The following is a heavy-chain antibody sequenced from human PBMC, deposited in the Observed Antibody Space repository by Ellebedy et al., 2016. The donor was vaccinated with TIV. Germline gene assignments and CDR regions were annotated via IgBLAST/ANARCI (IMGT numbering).Heavy chain of an antibody. V-gene: IGHV4-59*01. CDR3: ARVRPSVSGTTSWFDP. CDR1: GGSINGYY. D-gene: IGHD1-20*01. Sequence: MPSETLSLPCTVNGGSINGYYWTWVRQPPGKGLEWIGYIYFTGSASYNPSLKSRVTLSVDTSKNQFSLKMRSVTAADTAVYYCARVRPSVSGTTSWFDPWGQGTLVAVSS. CDR2: IYFTGSA. J-gene: IGHJ5*02.